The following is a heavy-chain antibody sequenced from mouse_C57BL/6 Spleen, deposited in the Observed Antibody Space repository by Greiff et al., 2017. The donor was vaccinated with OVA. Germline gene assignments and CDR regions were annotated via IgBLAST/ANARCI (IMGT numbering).Heavy chain of an antibody. CDR1: GFSLTSYG. Sequence: VKLVESGPGLVQPSQSLSITCTVSGFSLTSYGVHWVRQSPGKGLEWLGVIWSGGSTDYNAAFISRLSISKDNSKSQVFFKMNSLQADDTAIYYCARDDYYYYGSSYAWFAYWGQGTLVTVSA. J-gene: IGHJ3*01. CDR3: ARDDYYYYGSSYAWFAY. V-gene: IGHV2-2*01. CDR2: IWSGGST. D-gene: IGHD1-1*01.